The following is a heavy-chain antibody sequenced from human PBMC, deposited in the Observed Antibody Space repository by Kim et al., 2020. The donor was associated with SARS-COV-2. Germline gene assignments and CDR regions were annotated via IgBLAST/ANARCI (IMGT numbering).Heavy chain of an antibody. D-gene: IGHD5-12*01. J-gene: IGHJ4*02. Sequence: GESLKISCKTSGYSFISYWIGWVRQQPGKGLEWMGIISPGDRRIKYSPSFQGLVTNSADRSISTAYLEWSSLTASDSAMYYCPRLGMGGYHAPKFDFWGQ. V-gene: IGHV5-51*01. CDR1: GYSFISYW. CDR2: ISPGDRRI. CDR3: PRLGMGGYHAPKFDF.